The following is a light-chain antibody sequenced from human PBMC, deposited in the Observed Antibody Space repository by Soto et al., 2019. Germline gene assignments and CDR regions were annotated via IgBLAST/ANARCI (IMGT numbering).Light chain of an antibody. Sequence: EIGMTQSPATLSVSPEERATLSCRASQSVSSNLAWYQQKPGQAPRLLIFAASSRATGIPDRFSGSGSGTDFTLTISRLEPEDFAVYYCQQYGSSRTFGQGTKVDIK. CDR1: QSVSSN. V-gene: IGKV3-20*01. CDR3: QQYGSSRT. J-gene: IGKJ1*01. CDR2: AAS.